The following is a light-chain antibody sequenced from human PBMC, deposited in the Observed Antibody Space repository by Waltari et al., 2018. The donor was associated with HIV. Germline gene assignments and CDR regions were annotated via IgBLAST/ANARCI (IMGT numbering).Light chain of an antibody. CDR2: DVT. CDR3: CSYSGSGTLYV. V-gene: IGLV2-11*01. J-gene: IGLJ1*01. CDR1: SSDVGGYTF. Sequence: QSALTQPRSVSGSPGQSVTISCTGTSSDVGGYTFVSWYQHHPGKAPKLAISDVTNRPAGVPDRCFGSKSGNTASLLSAGLQAEDDADYYCCSYSGSGTLYVFGTGTEVTVL.